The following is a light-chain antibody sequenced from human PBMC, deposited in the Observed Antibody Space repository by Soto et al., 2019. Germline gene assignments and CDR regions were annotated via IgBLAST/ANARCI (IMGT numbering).Light chain of an antibody. Sequence: QSALTQPASVSGSPGQSITISCTGTSSDVGGYNYVSWYQRHPGKAPKLMIYDVSNRPSGVSNRFSGSKSGNTASLTISGLQAEDEADYYCGSYTSSSTLVVFGGGTKPTVL. CDR3: GSYTSSSTLVV. CDR2: DVS. CDR1: SSDVGGYNY. V-gene: IGLV2-14*01. J-gene: IGLJ2*01.